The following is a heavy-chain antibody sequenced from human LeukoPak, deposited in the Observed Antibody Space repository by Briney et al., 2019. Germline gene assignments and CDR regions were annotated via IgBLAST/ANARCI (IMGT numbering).Heavy chain of an antibody. Sequence: GGSLRLSCAASGFTFSSYSMNWVRQAPGKGLEWVANIKQDGSEKYYVDSVKGRFTISRDNAKNSLYLQMNSLRAEDTAVYYCARDGIIYDYWGQGTLVTVSS. D-gene: IGHD1-26*01. V-gene: IGHV3-7*01. CDR3: ARDGIIYDY. CDR2: IKQDGSEK. CDR1: GFTFSSYS. J-gene: IGHJ4*02.